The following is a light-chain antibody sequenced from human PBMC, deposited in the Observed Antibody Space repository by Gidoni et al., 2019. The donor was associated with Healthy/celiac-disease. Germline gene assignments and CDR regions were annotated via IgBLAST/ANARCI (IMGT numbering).Light chain of an antibody. J-gene: IGKJ4*01. Sequence: DIQMTPSPSSLSASVGDRVTIPCRASQSISSYLNWYQQKPGKAPKLLIYAASSLQSGVPSRFSGSGSGTDFTLTISSLQPEDFATYYCQQSYSTHLTFGGGTKVEIK. V-gene: IGKV1-39*01. CDR1: QSISSY. CDR3: QQSYSTHLT. CDR2: AAS.